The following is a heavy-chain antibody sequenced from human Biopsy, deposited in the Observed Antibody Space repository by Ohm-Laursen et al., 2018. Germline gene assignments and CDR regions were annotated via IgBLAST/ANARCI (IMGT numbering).Heavy chain of an antibody. CDR2: IWYDGTNK. CDR3: AKDQGYYYDRSVYYYFDY. V-gene: IGHV3-33*06. CDR1: GFSFSTYG. Sequence: SSLRLSCAASGFSFSTYGIYWVRQAPGKGLEWVAAIWYDGTNKYYAESVKGRFTISRDSSKNTLHLQMNSPRAEDTAVYYCAKDQGYYYDRSVYYYFDYWGQGTPVTVSS. D-gene: IGHD3-22*01. J-gene: IGHJ4*02.